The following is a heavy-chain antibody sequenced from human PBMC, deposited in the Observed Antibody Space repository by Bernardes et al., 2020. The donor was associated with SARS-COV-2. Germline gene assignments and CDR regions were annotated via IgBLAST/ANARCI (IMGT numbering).Heavy chain of an antibody. CDR1: GGSISSYY. CDR2: IYYSGST. Sequence: SETLSLTCTVSGGSISSYYWSWIRQPPGKGLEWIGYIYYSGSTNYNPSLKSRVTISVDTSKNQFSLKLSSVTAADTAVYYCASQTYCSSTSCYNLYFDLWGRGTLVTVSS. J-gene: IGHJ2*01. CDR3: ASQTYCSSTSCYNLYFDL. D-gene: IGHD2-2*02. V-gene: IGHV4-59*01.